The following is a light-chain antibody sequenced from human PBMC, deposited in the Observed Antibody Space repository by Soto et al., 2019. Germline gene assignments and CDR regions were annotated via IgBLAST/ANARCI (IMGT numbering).Light chain of an antibody. Sequence: DVQMTQSPSSLSASVGDRVTITCRASQSISRYLIWYQQKPGKAPNLLIYDASTLQSGVPSRFSGSGSGTNFTLTISSPQSEDFATYYCQQSYNTPRAFGQGTKVEIK. CDR2: DAS. J-gene: IGKJ1*01. CDR3: QQSYNTPRA. V-gene: IGKV1-39*01. CDR1: QSISRY.